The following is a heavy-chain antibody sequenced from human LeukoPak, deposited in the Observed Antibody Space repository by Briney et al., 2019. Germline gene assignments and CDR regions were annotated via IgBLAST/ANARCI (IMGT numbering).Heavy chain of an antibody. CDR1: GYTFSNYA. CDR2: INAANGYA. V-gene: IGHV1-3*03. J-gene: IGHJ4*02. CDR3: AIRDGHTDH. D-gene: IGHD5-24*01. Sequence: ASVKVSCKASGYTFSNYAMHWVRQAPGQRPEWLGWINAANGYAKYSQELQGRVIITRDTSANTAYMELSSLRSEDMAIYYCAIRDGHTDHWGQGTLVTVSS.